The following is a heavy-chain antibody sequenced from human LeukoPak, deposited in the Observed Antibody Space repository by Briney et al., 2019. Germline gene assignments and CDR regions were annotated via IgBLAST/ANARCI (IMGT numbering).Heavy chain of an antibody. D-gene: IGHD6-13*01. CDR3: ARDLGAAAGNLDY. J-gene: IGHJ4*02. CDR2: INPNSGGT. Sequence: ASVKVSCKASGYTFTGYYMHWVRQAPGQGLEWMGWINPNSGGTNYAQKFQGRVTMTRDTSISTAYMELSRLRSDDTAVYYCARDLGAAAGNLDYWGQGTLVTVSS. CDR1: GYTFTGYY. V-gene: IGHV1-2*02.